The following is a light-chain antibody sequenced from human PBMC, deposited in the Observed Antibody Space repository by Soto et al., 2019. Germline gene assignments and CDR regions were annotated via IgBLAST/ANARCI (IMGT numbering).Light chain of an antibody. V-gene: IGKV3-20*01. Sequence: EIVLTQSPGTLSLSPGERATLSCRASQSVSSSYLAWYQQKPGQAPRLLIYGASSRATGIPDRFSGSGSGTDFTLTISSLHPEDSATYYCQQSYSTPPTFGQGTKVDI. CDR3: QQSYSTPPT. J-gene: IGKJ1*01. CDR2: GAS. CDR1: QSVSSSY.